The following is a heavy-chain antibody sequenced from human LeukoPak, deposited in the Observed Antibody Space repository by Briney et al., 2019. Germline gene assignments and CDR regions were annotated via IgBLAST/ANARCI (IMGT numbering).Heavy chain of an antibody. CDR3: ARATAAGRRVDY. V-gene: IGHV1-46*01. Sequence: ASVKASCKASGYTFTSYYMHWVRQAPGQGLEWKAIINPSGGSTTYAQKFQGRVTMTRDTSTSTVYMELSSLRSEDTAVYYCARATAAGRRVDYWGQGTLVTVSS. J-gene: IGHJ4*02. CDR1: GYTFTSYY. CDR2: INPSGGST. D-gene: IGHD6-13*01.